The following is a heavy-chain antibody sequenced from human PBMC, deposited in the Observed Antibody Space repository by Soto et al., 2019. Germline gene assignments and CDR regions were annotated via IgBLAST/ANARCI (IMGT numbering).Heavy chain of an antibody. CDR2: IYYSGST. CDR1: GGSISSGDYY. Sequence: QVQLQESGPGLVKPSQTLSLTCTVSGGSISSGDYYWSWIRQPPGKGLEWIGYIYYSGSTYYNPSLKSRVIISVDTSKNQISLKLSSVTAADTAVYYCSGAPGTTNWFDPWGQGTLVTVSS. J-gene: IGHJ5*02. D-gene: IGHD1-1*01. V-gene: IGHV4-30-4*01. CDR3: SGAPGTTNWFDP.